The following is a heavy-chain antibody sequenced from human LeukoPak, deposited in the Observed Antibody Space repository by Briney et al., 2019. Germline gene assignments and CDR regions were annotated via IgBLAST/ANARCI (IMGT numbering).Heavy chain of an antibody. CDR3: AREILWFGELFGSFDI. J-gene: IGHJ3*02. Sequence: GGSLRLSCAASGFTFISYNMNWVRQAPGKGLEWVSSISSSSSSYKYYADSVKGRFTVSRDNAKNSLYLQMNSLRAEDTAVYYCAREILWFGELFGSFDIWGQGTMVTVSS. V-gene: IGHV3-21*01. CDR2: ISSSSSSYK. D-gene: IGHD3-10*01. CDR1: GFTFISYN.